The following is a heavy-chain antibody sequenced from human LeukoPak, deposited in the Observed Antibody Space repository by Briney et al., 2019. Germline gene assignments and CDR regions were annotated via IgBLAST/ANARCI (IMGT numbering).Heavy chain of an antibody. V-gene: IGHV3-53*01. J-gene: IGHJ4*02. Sequence: PGGSLRLSCAVSGFTVSTNYMSWVRLAPGKGLEWVSTIKSAGATHYSDSVKGRFTISRDSSNNVLFLQMNSLRVDDTAVYYCAKESGHTPFDNWGQGTLVTVSS. CDR1: GFTVSTNY. D-gene: IGHD6-25*01. CDR2: IKSAGAT. CDR3: AKESGHTPFDN.